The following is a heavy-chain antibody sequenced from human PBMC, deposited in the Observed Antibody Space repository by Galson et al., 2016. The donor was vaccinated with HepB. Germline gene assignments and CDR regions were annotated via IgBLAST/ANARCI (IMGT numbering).Heavy chain of an antibody. CDR2: IRSKAYGGTT. V-gene: IGHV3-49*04. CDR3: ATFYDSSGYYRMPVGY. J-gene: IGHJ4*02. Sequence: SLRLSCAASGFTVSSNCMSWVRQAPGKGLEWVGFIRSKAYGGTTEYAASVKGRVTISRDDSKSIAYLQMNSLKTEDTAVYYCATFYDSSGYYRMPVGYWGQGTLVTVSS. CDR1: GFTVSSNC. D-gene: IGHD3-22*01.